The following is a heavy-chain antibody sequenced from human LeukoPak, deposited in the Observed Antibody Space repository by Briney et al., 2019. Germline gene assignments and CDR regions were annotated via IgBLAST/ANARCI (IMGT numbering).Heavy chain of an antibody. CDR1: GGSISSYY. Sequence: SETLSLTCTVSGGSISSYYWSWIRQPPGKGLEWIGYTYYSGSTNYNPSLKSRVTISVDTSKNQFSLKLSSVTAADTAVYYCARELNYYDSSGYLNWFDPWGQGTLVTVSS. CDR3: ARELNYYDSSGYLNWFDP. D-gene: IGHD3-22*01. J-gene: IGHJ5*02. V-gene: IGHV4-59*01. CDR2: TYYSGST.